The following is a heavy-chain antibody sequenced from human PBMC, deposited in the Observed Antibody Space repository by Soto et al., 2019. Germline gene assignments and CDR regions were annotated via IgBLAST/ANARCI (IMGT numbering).Heavy chain of an antibody. V-gene: IGHV1-69*01. Sequence: QVQLVQSGAEVKKPGSSVKVSCKASGGTFSSYAISWVRQAPGQGLEWMGGIIPIFGTANYAQKFQGRVTITADESRSTAYMELSSLRSEDTDVYYCARDTLARYNWKDVGYYYGMDVWGQGTTVTVSS. D-gene: IGHD1-1*01. CDR1: GGTFSSYA. J-gene: IGHJ6*02. CDR2: IIPIFGTA. CDR3: ARDTLARYNWKDVGYYYGMDV.